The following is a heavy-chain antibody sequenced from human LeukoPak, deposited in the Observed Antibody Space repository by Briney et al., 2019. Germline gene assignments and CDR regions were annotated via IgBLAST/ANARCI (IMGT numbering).Heavy chain of an antibody. D-gene: IGHD2-15*01. CDR3: ALYCSGGSCYSMGGAFDI. CDR1: GFTFSSSW. J-gene: IGHJ3*02. CDR2: IKEDGSWK. V-gene: IGHV3-7*01. Sequence: GGSLRLSCAASGFTFSSSWMGWARQAPGKGLEWVANIKEDGSWKHYAVSVQGRFTISRDNAKNSLYLQMNSLRAEDTAVYYCALYCSGGSCYSMGGAFDIWGQGTVVTVSS.